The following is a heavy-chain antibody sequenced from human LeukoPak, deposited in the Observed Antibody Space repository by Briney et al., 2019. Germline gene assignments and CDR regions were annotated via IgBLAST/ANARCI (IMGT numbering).Heavy chain of an antibody. V-gene: IGHV1-69*06. CDR2: IIPIFDTG. Sequence: ASVKVSCKASGGTFSDYPISWVRQAPGQGLEWMGGIIPIFDTGNYAQKFQGRVTITADKSTSTAYMELSSLRSEDTAVYYCASGPEYSYGSSYYYYYYMDVWGKGTTVTVSS. D-gene: IGHD5-18*01. J-gene: IGHJ6*03. CDR1: GGTFSDYP. CDR3: ASGPEYSYGSSYYYYYYMDV.